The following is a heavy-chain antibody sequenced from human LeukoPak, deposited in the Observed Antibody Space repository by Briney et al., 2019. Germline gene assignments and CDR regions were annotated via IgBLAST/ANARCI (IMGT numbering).Heavy chain of an antibody. D-gene: IGHD1-1*01. CDR2: ISDDGRNK. CDR3: ARGRVRSHRTAPEY. J-gene: IGHJ4*01. Sequence: GGSLRLSCTASGFTFSDYAMHWVRQAPGKGLEWVAVISDDGRNKYYADSVKGRFTISRDNSKNTLSLQMNSLRDEDTAIYYCARGRVRSHRTAPEYWGHGALVTVSS. V-gene: IGHV3-30*03. CDR1: GFTFSDYA.